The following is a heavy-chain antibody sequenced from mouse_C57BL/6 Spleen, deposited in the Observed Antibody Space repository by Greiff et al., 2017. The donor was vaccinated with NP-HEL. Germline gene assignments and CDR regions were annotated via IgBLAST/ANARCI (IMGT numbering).Heavy chain of an antibody. CDR3: ATYDYDAY. Sequence: VQLQQSGPELVKPGASVKISCKASGYTFTDYYMNWVKQSHGKSLEWIGDINPNNGGTSYNQKFKGKATLTVDKSSSTAYMELRSLTSEDSAVYYCATYDYDAYWGQGTLVTVSA. CDR1: GYTFTDYY. J-gene: IGHJ3*01. CDR2: INPNNGGT. D-gene: IGHD2-4*01. V-gene: IGHV1-26*01.